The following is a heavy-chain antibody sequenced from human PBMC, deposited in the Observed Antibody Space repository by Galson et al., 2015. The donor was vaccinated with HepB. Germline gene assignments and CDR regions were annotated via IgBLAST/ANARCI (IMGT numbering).Heavy chain of an antibody. V-gene: IGHV4-31*03. D-gene: IGHD3-22*01. CDR2: IYYGGSA. J-gene: IGHJ5*02. CDR1: GCSISSGGYS. CDR3: ARTGGRDSSGYYGNWFDP. Sequence: TLSLTCTGSGCSISSGGYSWRWVRQYPGKGLEWIGDIYYGGSAYYNPSLNSRVTISLDTSKNHFSLKLTSVTAADTAVYYCARTGGRDSSGYYGNWFDPWGQGTLVTVSS.